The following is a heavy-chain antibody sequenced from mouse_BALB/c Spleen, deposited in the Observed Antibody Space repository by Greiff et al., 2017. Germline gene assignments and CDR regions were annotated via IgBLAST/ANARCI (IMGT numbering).Heavy chain of an antibody. CDR3: ARGGYDGSSYVAWFAY. CDR2: IWSGGST. V-gene: IGHV2-2*02. D-gene: IGHD1-1*01. CDR1: GFSLTSYG. J-gene: IGHJ3*01. Sequence: QVQLQQSGPGLVQPSQSLSITCTVSGFSLTSYGVHWVRQSPGKGLEWLGVIWSGGSTDYNAAFISRLSISKDNAKSQVFFKMNGLQANDTAIYYGARGGYDGSSYVAWFAYWGQGTLVTVSA.